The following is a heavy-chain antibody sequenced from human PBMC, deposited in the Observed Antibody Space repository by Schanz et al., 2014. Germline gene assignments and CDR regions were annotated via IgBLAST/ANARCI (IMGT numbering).Heavy chain of an antibody. Sequence: VQLVESGGVVVQPGGSLRLSCAASGFTFDDYTMHWVRQAPGKGLEWVSLITWDGGITYYADSLKGRFTISRDNSKXSLYLQMNSLRTEDTALYYCAKGAVEMSTGLGGSWGQGTLVTVSS. CDR1: GFTFDDYT. J-gene: IGHJ5*02. V-gene: IGHV3-43*01. CDR2: ITWDGGIT. CDR3: AKGAVEMSTGLGGS. D-gene: IGHD3-16*01.